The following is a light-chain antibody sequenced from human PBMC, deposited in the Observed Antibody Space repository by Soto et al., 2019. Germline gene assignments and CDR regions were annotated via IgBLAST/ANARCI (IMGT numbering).Light chain of an antibody. Sequence: EIVLPQSPGTLSLSPGERATLSCRASQSVVTNSLAWYQQKPGQAPRLLIYGVSNKATGIPDRFSGRGSGTDFTLSISRLEPEDCAVYYCDQYCGPRWTVGQGNKVEIK. CDR1: QSVVTNS. V-gene: IGKV3-20*01. CDR3: DQYCGPRWT. CDR2: GVS. J-gene: IGKJ1*01.